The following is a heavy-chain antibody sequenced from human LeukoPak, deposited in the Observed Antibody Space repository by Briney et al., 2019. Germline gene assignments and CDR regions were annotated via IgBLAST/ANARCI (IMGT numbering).Heavy chain of an antibody. D-gene: IGHD2-2*01. CDR1: GFIFSSYG. V-gene: IGHV3-30*18. CDR3: AKDACTSTSCYYFDY. CDR2: ISYGGSNK. Sequence: PGRSLRLSCAASGFIFSSYGIHWVRQAPGKGLEGVAVISYGGSNKYYADSVKGRFTISRDNSKNTLYLQMNSLRAEDTAVYYCAKDACTSTSCYYFDYWGQGTLVTVSS. J-gene: IGHJ4*02.